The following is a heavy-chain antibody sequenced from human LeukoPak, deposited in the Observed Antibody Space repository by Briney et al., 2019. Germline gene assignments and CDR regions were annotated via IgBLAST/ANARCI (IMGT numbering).Heavy chain of an antibody. CDR2: ISAYNGNT. CDR3: ARIKVGANTFDI. J-gene: IGHJ3*02. V-gene: IGHV1-18*01. CDR1: NYTFTSHG. D-gene: IGHD1-26*01. Sequence: ASVKVSCKASNYTFTSHGISWVRQAPGQGLEWMGWISAYNGNTNYPQKFQGRVTMTTDTSRSTAYMELRSLRSDDTAVYYCARIKVGANTFDIWGQGTVVTVPS.